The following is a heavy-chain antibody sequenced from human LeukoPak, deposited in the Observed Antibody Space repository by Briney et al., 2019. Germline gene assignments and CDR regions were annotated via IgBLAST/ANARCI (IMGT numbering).Heavy chain of an antibody. J-gene: IGHJ4*02. Sequence: GGSLRLSCAASGFTFSSYEMNWVRQAAGKGLEWVSYISSDGSTIYYADSVRGRYTISRDNAKNSLYLQINSLRAEDTAIYYCARRAVAGAVAGYWGQGTLVTVSS. CDR3: ARRAVAGAVAGY. CDR1: GFTFSSYE. CDR2: ISSDGSTI. D-gene: IGHD6-19*01. V-gene: IGHV3-48*03.